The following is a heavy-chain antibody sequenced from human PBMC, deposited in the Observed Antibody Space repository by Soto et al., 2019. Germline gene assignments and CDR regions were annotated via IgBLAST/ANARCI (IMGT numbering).Heavy chain of an antibody. V-gene: IGHV3-30*18. J-gene: IGHJ6*02. Sequence: QVQLVESGGGVVQPGRSLRLSCAASGYIFRNYGMHWVRQAPGKGLEGVAVTSYDGSKKYYADSVKGRFTISKDNSKNTVYLQMNSLRIEDTAVYYCAKWGLSGHGMDVWGQGTTVTVSS. CDR2: TSYDGSKK. CDR1: GYIFRNYG. CDR3: AKWGLSGHGMDV. D-gene: IGHD7-27*01.